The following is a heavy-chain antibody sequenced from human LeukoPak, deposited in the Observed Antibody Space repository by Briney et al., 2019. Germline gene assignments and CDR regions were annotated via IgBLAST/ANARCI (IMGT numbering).Heavy chain of an antibody. Sequence: GGSLRLSCAASGFTFSRYAMSWVRQAPGKGVEWGSALSGSGGSTYYADSVKGRFTISRDNAKNTLYLYMNRLRAEDRAVYNCAKGTEYYYDSSAYFRHWGQGTLVTVSS. D-gene: IGHD3-22*01. CDR3: AKGTEYYYDSSAYFRH. V-gene: IGHV3-23*01. CDR1: GFTFSRYA. J-gene: IGHJ1*01. CDR2: LSGSGGST.